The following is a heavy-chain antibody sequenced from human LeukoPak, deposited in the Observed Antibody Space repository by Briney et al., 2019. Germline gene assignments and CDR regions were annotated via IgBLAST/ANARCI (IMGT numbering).Heavy chain of an antibody. D-gene: IGHD3-22*01. CDR2: ISAYNGNT. CDR3: ARVLYYYDSSGYYHLYYYYYMDV. Sequence: RASVNVSCKASGYTFTSYGISWVRQAPGQGLEGMGWISAYNGNTNYAQKLQGRVTITTDTSTSTAYMELRSLRSDDTAVYYCARVLYYYDSSGYYHLYYYYYMDVWGKGTTVTVSS. CDR1: GYTFTSYG. J-gene: IGHJ6*03. V-gene: IGHV1-18*01.